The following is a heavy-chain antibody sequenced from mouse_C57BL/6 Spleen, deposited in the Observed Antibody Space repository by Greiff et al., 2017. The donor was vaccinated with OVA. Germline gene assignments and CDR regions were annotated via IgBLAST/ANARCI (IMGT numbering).Heavy chain of an antibody. CDR2: IYPGGGYT. CDR3: ARATTVVEGGRYFDV. D-gene: IGHD1-1*01. J-gene: IGHJ1*03. V-gene: IGHV1-63*01. Sequence: VQLQQSGAELVRPGTSVKMSCKASGYTFTNYWIGWAKQRPGHGLEWIGDIYPGGGYTNYNEKFKGKATLTADKSSSTAYMQFSSLTSEDSAIYYCARATTVVEGGRYFDVWGTGTTVTVSS. CDR1: GYTFTNYW.